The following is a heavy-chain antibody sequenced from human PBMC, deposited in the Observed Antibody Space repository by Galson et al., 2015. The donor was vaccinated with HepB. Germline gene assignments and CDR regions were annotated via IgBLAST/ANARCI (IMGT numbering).Heavy chain of an antibody. V-gene: IGHV1-8*01. CDR1: GYTFTSYD. CDR2: MNPNSGNT. J-gene: IGHJ6*02. D-gene: IGHD3-16*01. CDR3: ARGQSLQGLWHYYYYGMDV. Sequence: SVKVSCKASGYTFTSYDINWVRQATGQGLEWMGWMNPNSGNTGYAQKFQGRVTMTRNTPISAAYMELSSLRSEDTAVYYCARGQSLQGLWHYYYYGMDVWGQGTTVTVSS.